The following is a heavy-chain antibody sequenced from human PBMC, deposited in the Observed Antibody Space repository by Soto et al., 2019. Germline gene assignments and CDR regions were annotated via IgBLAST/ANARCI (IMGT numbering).Heavy chain of an antibody. V-gene: IGHV4-61*01. CDR2: IYYSGST. CDR3: ARGGLYSSGWYRFDY. D-gene: IGHD6-19*01. J-gene: IGHJ4*02. CDR1: GGSVSSGSYY. Sequence: SSETLSLTCTVSGGSVSSGSYYWSWIRQPPGKGLEWIGYIYYSGSTNYNPSLKSRVTISVDTSKNQFSLKLSSVTAADTAVYYCARGGLYSSGWYRFDYWGQGTLVTVSS.